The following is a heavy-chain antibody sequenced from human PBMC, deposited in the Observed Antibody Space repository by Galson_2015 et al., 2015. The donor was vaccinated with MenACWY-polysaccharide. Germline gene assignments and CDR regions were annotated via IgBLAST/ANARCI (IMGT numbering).Heavy chain of an antibody. V-gene: IGHV1-8*01. J-gene: IGHJ4*02. Sequence: VRQASGQGLEWMGWMNPNSGNTGYAQKFQGRVTMTRNTAISTAYMELSSLRSEDTAVYYCARESDYWGQGTLVTVSS. CDR3: ARESDY. CDR2: MNPNSGNT.